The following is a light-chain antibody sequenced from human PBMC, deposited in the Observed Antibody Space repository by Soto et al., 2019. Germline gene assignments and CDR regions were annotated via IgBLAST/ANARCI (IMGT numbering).Light chain of an antibody. V-gene: IGKV3-15*01. CDR2: GAS. J-gene: IGKJ2*02. CDR3: QQYNNWPRT. CDR1: QSVKSN. Sequence: EVVLTQSPATLSVSPGERGTLSCRASQSVKSNLAWYQQKPGQAPRLLIYGASTRATGFPARFSGSGSGTEFTLTISSLQSEDFAVYYCQQYNNWPRTFGQGTKLEIK.